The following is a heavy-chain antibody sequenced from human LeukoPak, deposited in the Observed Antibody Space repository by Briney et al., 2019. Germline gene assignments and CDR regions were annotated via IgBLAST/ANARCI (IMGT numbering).Heavy chain of an antibody. J-gene: IGHJ4*02. V-gene: IGHV3-7*01. CDR1: GFTFRNYA. CDR2: IKQDGSEK. CDR3: AREVTPYY. Sequence: GGSLRLSCAGSGFTFRNYAMSWVRQAPGKGLEWVANIKQDGSEKYYVDSVKGRFTISRDNAKNSLYLQMDSLRAEDTAVYYCAREVTPYYWGQGTLVTVSS. D-gene: IGHD2-21*02.